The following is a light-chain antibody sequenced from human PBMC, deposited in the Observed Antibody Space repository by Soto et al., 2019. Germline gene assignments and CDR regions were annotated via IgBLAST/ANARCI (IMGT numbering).Light chain of an antibody. Sequence: QSALTQPASVSGSPGQSITISCTGTSSYVGIYNYVSWYQQHPGKAPKLMIYEVNKRPSGVPDRFSGSKSGNTASLTVSGLQAEDEADYYCSSYAGSSNVFGTGTKLTVL. CDR3: SSYAGSSNV. CDR1: SSYVGIYNY. J-gene: IGLJ1*01. V-gene: IGLV2-8*01. CDR2: EVN.